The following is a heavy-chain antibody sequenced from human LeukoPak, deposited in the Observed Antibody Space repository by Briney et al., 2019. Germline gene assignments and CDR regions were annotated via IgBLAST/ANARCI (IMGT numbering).Heavy chain of an antibody. V-gene: IGHV3-23*01. CDR1: GFTFSSYA. J-gene: IGHJ4*02. CDR2: ISDSGGST. Sequence: GGSLRLSCAASGFTFSSYAMSWVRQAPGKGLEWVSAISDSGGSTYYADSVKGRFTISRDNSKNTLYLQMNSLRAEDTAVYYCAKTPDAIAVAAHFDYWGQGTLVTVSS. CDR3: AKTPDAIAVAAHFDY. D-gene: IGHD6-19*01.